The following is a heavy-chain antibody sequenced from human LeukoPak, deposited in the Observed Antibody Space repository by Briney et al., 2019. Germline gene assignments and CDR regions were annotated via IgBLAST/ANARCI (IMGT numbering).Heavy chain of an antibody. CDR1: GGSISSSSYY. V-gene: IGHV4-39*07. CDR2: IYYSGST. Sequence: PSETLSLTSTVSGGSISSSSYYWGWIRQPPGKGLEWIGSIYYSGSTYYNPSLKSRVTISVDTSKNQFSLKLSSVTAADTAVYYCARGRRGYDSSGYSYVYPSFGYFDIWGRGTLVTVSS. D-gene: IGHD3-22*01. CDR3: ARGRRGYDSSGYSYVYPSFGYFDI. J-gene: IGHJ2*01.